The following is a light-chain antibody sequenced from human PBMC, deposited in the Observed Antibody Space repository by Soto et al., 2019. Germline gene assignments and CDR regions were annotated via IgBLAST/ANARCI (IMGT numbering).Light chain of an antibody. Sequence: EFVLTQSPGTLSLYPGERATLSCRASQSLTNSLMAWYQQKPGQAPRLLIYDTSSRASGIPDRFSGSGSGTDFTLTISRLETEDFAVFYCQQYGTSEIIFGQGTRLEI. CDR3: QQYGTSEII. J-gene: IGKJ5*01. CDR1: QSLTNSL. CDR2: DTS. V-gene: IGKV3-20*01.